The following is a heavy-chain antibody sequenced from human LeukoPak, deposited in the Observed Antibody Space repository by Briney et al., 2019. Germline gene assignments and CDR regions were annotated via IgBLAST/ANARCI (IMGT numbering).Heavy chain of an antibody. V-gene: IGHV3-23*01. CDR3: AKTKGPFDI. CDR1: GGTFSSYA. J-gene: IGHJ3*02. D-gene: IGHD2-8*01. CDR2: ISGSGGST. Sequence: SCKASGGTFSSYAMSWVRQAPGKGLEWVSGISGSGGSTYYADSVKGRFIISRDNSKNTLFLQMNSLRAEDTAVYYCAKTKGPFDIWGQGTMVTVSS.